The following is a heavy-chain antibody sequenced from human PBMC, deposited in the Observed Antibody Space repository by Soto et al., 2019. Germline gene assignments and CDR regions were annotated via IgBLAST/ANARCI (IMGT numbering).Heavy chain of an antibody. CDR1: GGSISSGGYY. V-gene: IGHV4-31*03. Sequence: QVQLQESGPGLVKPSQTLSLTCTVSGGSISSGGYYWSWIRQHPGKGLEWIGYIYYSGSTYYIPSLKSRITISVDTSKNQFALKLNSVTAADTAVYYCARAWLRSYVFDYLGQGTLVTVSS. D-gene: IGHD5-12*01. J-gene: IGHJ4*02. CDR3: ARAWLRSYVFDY. CDR2: IYYSGST.